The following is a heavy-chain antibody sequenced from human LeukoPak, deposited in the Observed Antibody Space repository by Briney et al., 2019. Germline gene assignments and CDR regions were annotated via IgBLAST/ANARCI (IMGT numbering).Heavy chain of an antibody. D-gene: IGHD3-10*01. V-gene: IGHV4-4*07. CDR2: IYISGST. CDR3: ARGRVSSDYGSVWFDP. Sequence: SETLSLTCTVSGVSISSYYWSWIRQRAGKGLEWIVGIYISGSTNYNPSLKSRVTISVDKSKNQFSLKLSSVTAADTAVYYCARGRVSSDYGSVWFDPWGQGTLVTVSS. CDR1: GVSISSYY. J-gene: IGHJ5*02.